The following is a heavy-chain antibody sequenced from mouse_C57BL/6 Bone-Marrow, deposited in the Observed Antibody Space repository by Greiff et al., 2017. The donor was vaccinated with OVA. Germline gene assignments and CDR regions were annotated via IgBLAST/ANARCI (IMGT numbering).Heavy chain of an antibody. CDR3: AKLGYDGYGDYAMDY. D-gene: IGHD2-3*01. CDR1: GFSLTSYG. Sequence: VHLVESGPGLVAPSQSLSITCTVSGFSLTSYGLDWVRQPPGKGLEWLGVIWGGGSTNYNSALMSRLSISKDNSKSQVFLKRNSLQTDDTAMYYCAKLGYDGYGDYAMDYWGQGTSVTVSS. J-gene: IGHJ4*01. V-gene: IGHV2-9*01. CDR2: IWGGGST.